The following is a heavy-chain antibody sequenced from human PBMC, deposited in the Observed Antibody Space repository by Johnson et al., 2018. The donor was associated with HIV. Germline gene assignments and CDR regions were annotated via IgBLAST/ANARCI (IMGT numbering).Heavy chain of an antibody. Sequence: MQLVESGGGLVQPGGSLKLSCEASGFTSSKYAMSWVRQAPGKGLVWVSAISGSGMRAYYGDSVKGQFTISRDNSKNTLYLQMKNLTAEDTAIYFCAKDSGNYGDNVFDIWGQGTTVTVSS. CDR2: ISGSGMRA. CDR1: GFTSSKYA. J-gene: IGHJ3*02. V-gene: IGHV3-23*04. CDR3: AKDSGNYGDNVFDI. D-gene: IGHD3-10*01.